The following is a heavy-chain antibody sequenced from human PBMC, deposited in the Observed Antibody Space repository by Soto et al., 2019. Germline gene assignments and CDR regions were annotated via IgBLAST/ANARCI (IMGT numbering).Heavy chain of an antibody. V-gene: IGHV3-21*01. Sequence: GGSLRLSCAASGFTFSNYRMNWVRQAPGKGLEWVSSITTTIYIYYADSLKGRFTISRDNAKNSLCLQMNSLRAEDTAVYYCGRSFSTSPGVDYWGQGTLVTVSS. CDR1: GFTFSNYR. D-gene: IGHD2-2*01. J-gene: IGHJ4*02. CDR2: ITTTIYI. CDR3: GRSFSTSPGVDY.